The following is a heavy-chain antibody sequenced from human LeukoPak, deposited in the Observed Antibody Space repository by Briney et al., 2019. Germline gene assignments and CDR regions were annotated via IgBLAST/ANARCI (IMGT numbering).Heavy chain of an antibody. J-gene: IGHJ4*02. D-gene: IGHD3-22*01. CDR1: GYTFTSYA. Sequence: ASVKASCTASGYTFTSYAMNWVRQAPRHRLEWLGWINACNRNTKYSHKFQGRVTIPRHTSASTAYMELSNLRSEDTAGYYCARDPYDSSGYLVGFDYWGQGTLVTVSS. CDR2: INACNRNT. CDR3: ARDPYDSSGYLVGFDY. V-gene: IGHV1-3*01.